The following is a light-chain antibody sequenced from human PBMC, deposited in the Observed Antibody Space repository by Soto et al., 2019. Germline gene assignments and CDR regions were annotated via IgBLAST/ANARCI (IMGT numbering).Light chain of an antibody. V-gene: IGLV2-14*01. Sequence: QPASVSGSPGQSITISCTGTSSDVGGYNYVSWYQQHPGKAPKLMIYDVSNRPSGVSNRFSGSKSGNTASLTISGLQAEDEADYYCSSYTSSSVVVFGGGTKLTVL. CDR1: SSDVGGYNY. CDR3: SSYTSSSVVV. J-gene: IGLJ2*01. CDR2: DVS.